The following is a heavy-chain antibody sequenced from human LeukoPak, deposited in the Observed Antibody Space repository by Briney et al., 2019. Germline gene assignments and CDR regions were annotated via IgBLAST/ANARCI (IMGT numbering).Heavy chain of an antibody. CDR3: ARGPAGYPLSYYYYMDV. Sequence: SETLSLTCTASGGSISSYYWSWIRQPPGKGLEWIGYIYYSGSTNYNPSLKSRVTISVDTSKNQFSLKLSSVTAADTAVYYCARGPAGYPLSYYYYMDVWGKGTTVTVSS. D-gene: IGHD1-1*01. J-gene: IGHJ6*03. CDR2: IYYSGST. V-gene: IGHV4-59*01. CDR1: GGSISSYY.